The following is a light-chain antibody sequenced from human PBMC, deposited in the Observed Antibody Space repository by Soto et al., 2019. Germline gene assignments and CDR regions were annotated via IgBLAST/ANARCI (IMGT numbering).Light chain of an antibody. V-gene: IGKV1-5*03. Sequence: DIQMTQSPSTLSASVGDRVTITCRASQSISSRVAWYQQKPGKAPKLLIYKASSLESGVPSRFSGSGSGTEFTLTISSLQPDDFATYYCQQYNSYLYTFGQGTKLEIK. CDR1: QSISSR. CDR2: KAS. J-gene: IGKJ2*01. CDR3: QQYNSYLYT.